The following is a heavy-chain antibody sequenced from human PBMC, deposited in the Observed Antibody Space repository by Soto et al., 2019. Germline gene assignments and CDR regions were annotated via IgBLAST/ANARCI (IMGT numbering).Heavy chain of an antibody. Sequence: QVQLVESGGGVVQPGRSLRLSCAASGFTFSSYGMHWVRQAPGKGLEWVAVIWYDGSNKYYADSVKGRFTISRDNSKNMLYLQMNRLRAEDTAVYYCARGGMVATYWFDPWGQGTLVTVSS. J-gene: IGHJ5*02. D-gene: IGHD5-12*01. CDR1: GFTFSSYG. V-gene: IGHV3-33*01. CDR2: IWYDGSNK. CDR3: ARGGMVATYWFDP.